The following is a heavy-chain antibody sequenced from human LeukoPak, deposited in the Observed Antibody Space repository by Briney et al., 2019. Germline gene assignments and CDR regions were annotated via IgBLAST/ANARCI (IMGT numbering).Heavy chain of an antibody. Sequence: PGRSLRLSCAASGFTFSSYAMHWVRQAPGKGLEWVAVISYDGSNKYYADSVKGRFTISRDNSKNTLYLQMNSLRAEDTAVYYCAKTVIVVVIEYFQHWGQGTLVTVSS. CDR1: GFTFSSYA. V-gene: IGHV3-30*04. CDR3: AKTVIVVVIEYFQH. CDR2: ISYDGSNK. J-gene: IGHJ1*01. D-gene: IGHD3-22*01.